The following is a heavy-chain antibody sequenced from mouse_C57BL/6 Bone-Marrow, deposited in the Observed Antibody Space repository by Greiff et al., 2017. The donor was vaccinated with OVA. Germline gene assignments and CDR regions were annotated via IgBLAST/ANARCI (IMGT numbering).Heavy chain of an antibody. Sequence: QVQLQQPGAELVKPGASVKVSCKASGYTFTSYWMHWVKQRPGQGLEWIGRIHPSDSDTNYNQKFKGKATLTVDKSSSTAYMQLSSQTSEGSAVYYGAIYLYYGSSYFAYWGQGTLVTVSA. CDR3: AIYLYYGSSYFAY. J-gene: IGHJ3*01. V-gene: IGHV1-74*01. CDR1: GYTFTSYW. CDR2: IHPSDSDT. D-gene: IGHD1-1*01.